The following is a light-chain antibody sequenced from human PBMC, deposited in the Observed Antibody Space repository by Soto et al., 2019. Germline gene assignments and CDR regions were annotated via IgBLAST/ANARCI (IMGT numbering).Light chain of an antibody. V-gene: IGKV4-1*01. CDR3: QQYYSTLGA. J-gene: IGKJ2*01. CDR1: QSVLYSSNNKNY. Sequence: DIVMTQSPDSLAVSLGERATINCKSSQSVLYSSNNKNYLAWYQQKPGQPPKLLIYWASTRESGVPDRFSGSGSGTDFTLTISSLHAEDVAVYYCQQYYSTLGAFGQGTKLEI. CDR2: WAS.